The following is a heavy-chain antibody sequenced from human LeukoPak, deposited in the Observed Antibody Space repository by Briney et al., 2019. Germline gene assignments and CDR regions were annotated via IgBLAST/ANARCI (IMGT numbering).Heavy chain of an antibody. Sequence: GGSLRLSRAASGFTFSSYWMSWVRQAPGKGLEWVANIKQDGSEKYYVDSVKGRFTISRDNAKNSLYLQMNSLRAEDTAVYYCARDRSSGWSYGMDVWGQGTTVTVSS. CDR3: ARDRSSGWSYGMDV. D-gene: IGHD6-19*01. CDR1: GFTFSSYW. V-gene: IGHV3-7*03. CDR2: IKQDGSEK. J-gene: IGHJ6*02.